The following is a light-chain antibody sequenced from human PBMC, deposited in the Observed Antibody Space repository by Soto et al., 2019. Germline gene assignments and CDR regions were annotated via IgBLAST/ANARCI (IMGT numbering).Light chain of an antibody. CDR3: SSYTSSSTLAV. CDR1: SSDVGGYNY. J-gene: IGLJ2*01. CDR2: DVS. Sequence: QSALTQPASVSGSPGQSITISCTGTSSDVGGYNYVSWYQQHPGKAPKLMIYDVSNRPSGVSNRFSGSKSGNTASLTNSGLQAEDEADYYCSSYTSSSTLAVFGGGTKLTLL. V-gene: IGLV2-14*01.